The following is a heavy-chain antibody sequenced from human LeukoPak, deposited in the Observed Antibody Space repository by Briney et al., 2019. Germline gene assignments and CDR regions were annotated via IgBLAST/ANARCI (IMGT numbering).Heavy chain of an antibody. J-gene: IGHJ4*02. V-gene: IGHV4-59*01. CDR3: ARSGSTAFDY. Sequence: SETLFLTCTVSGGSISSYYWSWIRQPPGKGLEWIGYIYYSGSTSYNPSLKSRVTISVDTSKNQFSLKLSSVTAADTAVYYCARSGSTAFDYWGQGTLVTVSS. CDR2: IYYSGST. D-gene: IGHD1-26*01. CDR1: GGSISSYY.